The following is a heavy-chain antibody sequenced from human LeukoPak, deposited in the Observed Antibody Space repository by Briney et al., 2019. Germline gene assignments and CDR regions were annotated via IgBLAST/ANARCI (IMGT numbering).Heavy chain of an antibody. CDR3: ARVKGIAAAGTLDY. CDR2: IYYSGST. J-gene: IGHJ4*02. Sequence: SETLSLTCTVSGGSISSSTYYWGWIRQPPGKGLEWIGSIYYSGSTYYNASLKSRVTISVDTSKNQFSLKLSSVTAADTAVYYCARVKGIAAAGTLDYWGQGTLVTVSS. D-gene: IGHD6-13*01. CDR1: GGSISSSTYY. V-gene: IGHV4-39*07.